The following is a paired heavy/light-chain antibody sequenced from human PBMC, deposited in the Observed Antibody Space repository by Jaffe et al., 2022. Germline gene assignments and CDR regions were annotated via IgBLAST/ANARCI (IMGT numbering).Heavy chain of an antibody. CDR1: GYTFTSYA. CDR3: ARDGYCSGGSCYHTANYYYYYYMDV. V-gene: IGHV7-4-1*02. J-gene: IGHJ6*03. CDR2: INTNTGNP. D-gene: IGHD2-15*01. Sequence: QVQLVQSGSELKKPGASVKVSCKASGYTFTSYAMNWVRQAPGQGLEWMGWINTNTGNPTYAQGFTGRFVFSLDTSVSTAYLQISSLKAEDTAVYYCARDGYCSGGSCYHTANYYYYYYMDVWGKGTTVTVSS.
Light chain of an antibody. CDR1: NIGSKS. Sequence: SYVLTQPPSVSVAPGKTARITCGGNNIGSKSVHWYQQKPGQAPVLVIYYDSDRPSGIPERFSGSNSGNTATLTISRVEAGDEADYYCQVWDSSSDHRRVFGGGTKLTVL. CDR3: QVWDSSSDHRRV. V-gene: IGLV3-21*04. J-gene: IGLJ2*01. CDR2: YDS.